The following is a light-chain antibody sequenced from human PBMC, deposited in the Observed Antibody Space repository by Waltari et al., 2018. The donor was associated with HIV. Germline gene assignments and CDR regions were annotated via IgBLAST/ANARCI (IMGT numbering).Light chain of an antibody. CDR2: GAS. CDR1: QGISNH. CDR3: QHYHSYPVT. J-gene: IGKJ4*01. V-gene: IGKV1-16*01. Sequence: DIQMTQSPSSLSASVGDAVNITCRASQGISNHLAWIQQKRGTAPKSLIFGASILQSWVPSRFRGSGSATDFTLTINNLQAEDFATYFCQHYHSYPVTFGGGTKVE.